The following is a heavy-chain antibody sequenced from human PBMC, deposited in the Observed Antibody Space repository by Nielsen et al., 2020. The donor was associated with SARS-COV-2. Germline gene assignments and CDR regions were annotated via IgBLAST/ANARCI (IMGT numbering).Heavy chain of an antibody. V-gene: IGHV7-4-1*02. CDR3: ARDYGLNDYVWGSYRLWNDY. D-gene: IGHD3-16*02. CDR1: GYTFTSYA. J-gene: IGHJ4*02. CDR2: INTNTGNP. Sequence: ASVKVSCKASGYTFTSYAMNWVRQAPGQGLEWMGWINTNTGNPTYAQGFTGRFVFSLDTSVSTAYLQISSLKAEDTAVYYCARDYGLNDYVWGSYRLWNDYWGQGTLVTVSS.